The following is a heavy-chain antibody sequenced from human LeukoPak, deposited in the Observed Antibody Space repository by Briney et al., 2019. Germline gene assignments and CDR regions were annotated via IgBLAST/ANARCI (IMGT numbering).Heavy chain of an antibody. CDR1: GGSFSGYY. D-gene: IGHD1-26*01. CDR3: ARETGGSYYRALDY. V-gene: IGHV4-4*07. J-gene: IGHJ4*02. Sequence: SETLSLTCAVYGGSFSGYYWSWIRQPAGKGLEWIGRIYTSGSTNYNSSLKSRVTMSVDTSKNQFSLNLSSVTAADTAVFYCARETGGSYYRALDYWGQGTLVTVSS. CDR2: IYTSGST.